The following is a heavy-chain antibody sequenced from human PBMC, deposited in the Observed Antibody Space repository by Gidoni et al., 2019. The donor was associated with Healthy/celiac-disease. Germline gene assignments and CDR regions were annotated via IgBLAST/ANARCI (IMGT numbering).Heavy chain of an antibody. V-gene: IGHV4-31*03. D-gene: IGHD3-10*01. CDR3: AGFTMVRGVIIP. J-gene: IGHJ5*02. CDR1: GGSISSGGYY. CDR2: IYYSGST. Sequence: QVQLQESGPGLVKPSQTLSLTCTVAGGSISSGGYYWSWIRQHPGKGLEWIGYIYYSGSTYYNPSLKSRVTIAVDTSKNQFSLKLSSVTAADTAVYYCAGFTMVRGVIIPWGQGTLVTVSS.